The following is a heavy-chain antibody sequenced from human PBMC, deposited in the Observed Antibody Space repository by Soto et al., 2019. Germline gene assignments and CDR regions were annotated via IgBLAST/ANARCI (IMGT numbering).Heavy chain of an antibody. V-gene: IGHV2-70*04. Sequence: SGPTLVNPPETLTLTCTFSGFSLSTSGMRVSWIRQAPGKALEWLARIDWDEDRFYSTSLKTRLTISKDTSKNQVVLTMTKMDPVDTATYYCARMRSDYDSSGLDYWGQGILVTVSS. CDR3: ARMRSDYDSSGLDY. CDR1: GFSLSTSGMR. D-gene: IGHD3-22*01. J-gene: IGHJ4*02. CDR2: IDWDEDR.